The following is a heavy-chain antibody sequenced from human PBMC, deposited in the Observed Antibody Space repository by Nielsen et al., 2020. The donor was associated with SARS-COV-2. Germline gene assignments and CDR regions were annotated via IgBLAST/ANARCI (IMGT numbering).Heavy chain of an antibody. J-gene: IGHJ4*02. D-gene: IGHD3-3*01. V-gene: IGHV3-30-3*01. CDR2: ISYDGSNR. CDR3: ARATDVWSGYLSFDY. CDR1: EFSLSFYT. Sequence: GGSLRLSCAASEFSLSFYTMHWVRQAPGKGLEWVALISYDGSNRYHGDSVKGRFTISRDKSKNAVYLQMSSLRVEDTAVYYCARATDVWSGYLSFDYWGRGTLVTVSS.